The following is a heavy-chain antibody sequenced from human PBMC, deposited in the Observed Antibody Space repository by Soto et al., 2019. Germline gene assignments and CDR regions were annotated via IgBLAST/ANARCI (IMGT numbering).Heavy chain of an antibody. V-gene: IGHV5-51*01. J-gene: IGHJ6*01. CDR1: VYTFTDYC. CDR2: IYPCDSDT. Sequence: GESLKISCKGSVYTFTDYCIGWLRQLPGKGLKWMGNIYPCDSDTRYSPSFQGQVTITVDKSTSTAYLQLNTLKASDTAMYYCARNISNFRYYYYAMEVWGQGTTVTVSS. D-gene: IGHD4-4*01. CDR3: ARNISNFRYYYYAMEV.